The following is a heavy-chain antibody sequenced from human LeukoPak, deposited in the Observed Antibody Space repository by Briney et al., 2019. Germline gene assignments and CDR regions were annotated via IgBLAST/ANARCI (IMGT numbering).Heavy chain of an antibody. CDR3: TTRIMITFGGVIVIQY. Sequence: GGSLRLSCAASGFTFSSYAMSWVRQAPGKGLEWVGRIKSKTDGGTTDYAAPVKGRFTISRDDSKNTLYLQMNSLKTEDTAVYYCTTRIMITFGGVIVIQYWGQGTLVTVSS. J-gene: IGHJ4*02. V-gene: IGHV3-15*01. CDR1: GFTFSSYA. CDR2: IKSKTDGGTT. D-gene: IGHD3-16*02.